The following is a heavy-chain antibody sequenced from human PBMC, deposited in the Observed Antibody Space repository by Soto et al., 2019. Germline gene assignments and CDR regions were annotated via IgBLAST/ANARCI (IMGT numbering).Heavy chain of an antibody. CDR1: GYTFIRYG. J-gene: IGHJ6*02. D-gene: IGHD3-16*01. CDR2: ISPYDDYT. V-gene: IGHV1-18*01. Sequence: ASVTVSCTASGYTFIRYGITWVRQAPGQGLEWMGWISPYDDYTIYAQKLQGRVTMTTDTSTRTVYLDLRSLKSDDTAVYYCARGGYYDNTWGKLSHYGLDVWGQGTSVTVSS. CDR3: ARGGYYDNTWGKLSHYGLDV.